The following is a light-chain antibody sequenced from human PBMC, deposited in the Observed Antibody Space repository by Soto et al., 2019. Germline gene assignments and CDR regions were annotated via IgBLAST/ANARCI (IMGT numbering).Light chain of an antibody. CDR3: HQYNNYPWT. CDR2: GAS. J-gene: IGKJ1*01. V-gene: IGKV3-15*01. CDR1: QSFRGL. Sequence: EVVLTQSPVTLSLSPGERATLSCRASQSFRGLLAWYQQKPGQAPRLLIYGASTRATGIPARFSGSGSGTEFTLTISSLQPDDFATYYCHQYNNYPWTFGQGTKVDI.